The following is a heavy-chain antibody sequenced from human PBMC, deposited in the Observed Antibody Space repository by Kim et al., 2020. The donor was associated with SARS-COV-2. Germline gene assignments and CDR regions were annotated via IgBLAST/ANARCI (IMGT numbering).Heavy chain of an antibody. Sequence: GGSLRLSCAASGFTFSSYAMSWVRQAPGKGLEWVSAISGSGGSTYYADSVKGRFTISRDNSKNTLYLQMNSLRAEDTAVYYCAKDGGSDSSGYYLYYYVMDVWGQRTTVTVSS. V-gene: IGHV3-23*01. CDR2: ISGSGGST. J-gene: IGHJ6*02. CDR3: AKDGGSDSSGYYLYYYVMDV. CDR1: GFTFSSYA. D-gene: IGHD3-22*01.